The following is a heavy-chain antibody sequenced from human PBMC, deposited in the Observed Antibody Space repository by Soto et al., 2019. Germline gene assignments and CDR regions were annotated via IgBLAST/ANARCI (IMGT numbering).Heavy chain of an antibody. Sequence: PSENLSLTCNVSGASISSYSRSWIRQPPGPVQEWIGYLDSSGSINYNPSLKRRVTMSVDTSKNQFSLKLSSVTAADTAVYYCARLRTVRGFIIALWYYLDYWGQGTLAPVSS. D-gene: IGHD3-10*01. CDR1: GASISSYS. J-gene: IGHJ4*02. CDR3: ARLRTVRGFIIALWYYLDY. CDR2: LDSSGSI. V-gene: IGHV4-59*01.